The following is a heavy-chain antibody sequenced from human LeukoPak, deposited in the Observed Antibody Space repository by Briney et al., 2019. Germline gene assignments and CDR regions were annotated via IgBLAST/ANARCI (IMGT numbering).Heavy chain of an antibody. V-gene: IGHV4-59*11. J-gene: IGHJ3*02. CDR1: GGSISSHY. CDR3: ARVRFLEWWDAFDI. CDR2: IYYSGST. Sequence: SETLSLTCTVSGGSISSHYWSWIRQPPGKGLEWIGYIYYSGSTNYNPSLKSRVTISVDTSKNQFSLKLSSVTAADTAVYYCARVRFLEWWDAFDIGGQGTMVTVSA. D-gene: IGHD3-3*01.